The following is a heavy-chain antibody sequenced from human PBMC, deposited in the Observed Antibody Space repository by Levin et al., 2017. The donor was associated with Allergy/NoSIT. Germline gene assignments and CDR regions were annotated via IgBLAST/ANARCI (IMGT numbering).Heavy chain of an antibody. Sequence: SCAASGFTFSSYAMHWVRQAPGKGLKWVALIWYDGSDKYYAESVKGRFTISRDNSKNTLYLKMNSLRAEDTAVYFCARTPIHRRPVYGDYRVSGMDVWGQGTTVTVSS. CDR3: ARTPIHRRPVYGDYRVSGMDV. CDR2: IWYDGSDK. D-gene: IGHD4-17*01. J-gene: IGHJ6*02. V-gene: IGHV3-33*01. CDR1: GFTFSSYA.